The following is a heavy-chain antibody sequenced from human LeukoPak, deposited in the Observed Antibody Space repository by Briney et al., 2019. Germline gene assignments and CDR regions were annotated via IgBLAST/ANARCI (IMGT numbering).Heavy chain of an antibody. V-gene: IGHV1-2*06. CDR1: GYTFTGYY. CDR2: INPNSGGT. D-gene: IGHD5-18*01. Sequence: ASVKVSCKASGYTFTGYYMHWVRQAPGQGLEWMGRINPNSGGTNYAQKFQGRVTMTRDTSISTAYMELSRLRSDDTAVYYCARSVSWVDTVMVTWYFDYWGQGTLVTVSS. CDR3: ARSVSWVDTVMVTWYFDY. J-gene: IGHJ4*02.